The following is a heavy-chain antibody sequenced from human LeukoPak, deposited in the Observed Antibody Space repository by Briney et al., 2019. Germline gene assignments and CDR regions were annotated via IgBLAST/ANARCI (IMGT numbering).Heavy chain of an antibody. CDR1: EFIFSSYW. J-gene: IGHJ5*02. CDR3: ARSYDSSGYRVVWFDP. V-gene: IGHV3-21*01. D-gene: IGHD3-22*01. Sequence: PGGSLRLSCAASEFIFSSYWMHWVRQAPGKGLEWVSSISSSSSYIYYADSVKGRFTISRDNAKNSLYLQMNSLRAEDTAVYYCARSYDSSGYRVVWFDPWGQGTLVTVSS. CDR2: ISSSSSYI.